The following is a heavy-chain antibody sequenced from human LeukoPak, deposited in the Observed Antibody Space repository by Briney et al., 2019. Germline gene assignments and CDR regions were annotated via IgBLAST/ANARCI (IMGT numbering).Heavy chain of an antibody. CDR2: IQSDGSTT. Sequence: PGGSLRLSCAASGFTFSSYWMHWVRQAPGKGLAWVSRIQSDGSTTAYADSVKGRFTISRDNAKNTLYLQMNSLRAEDTAMYYCARAVYYSNYLGYWGQGTLVTVSS. CDR1: GFTFSSYW. D-gene: IGHD3-10*01. V-gene: IGHV3-74*01. J-gene: IGHJ4*01. CDR3: ARAVYYSNYLGY.